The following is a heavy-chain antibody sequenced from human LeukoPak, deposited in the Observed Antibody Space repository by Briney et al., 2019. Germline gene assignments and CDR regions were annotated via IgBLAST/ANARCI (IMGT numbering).Heavy chain of an antibody. CDR1: GFTFSSYA. V-gene: IGHV3-23*01. D-gene: IGHD3-10*01. CDR2: ISGSGGST. Sequence: GGSLRLSCAASGFTFSSYAMSWVRQAPGKGLEWVSAISGSGGSTYYADSVKGRFTISRDNSKNTLYLQMNSLRVEDTGIYYCGRWGVNAGLDSWGQGTLVSVSA. CDR3: GRWGVNAGLDS. J-gene: IGHJ5*01.